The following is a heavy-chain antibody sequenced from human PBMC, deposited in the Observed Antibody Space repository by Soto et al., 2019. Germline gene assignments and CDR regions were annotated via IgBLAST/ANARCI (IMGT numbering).Heavy chain of an antibody. CDR2: ISTYNGDT. J-gene: IGHJ6*02. D-gene: IGHD5-12*01. V-gene: IGHV1-18*01. CDR3: AREGVAPYYYYGMDV. Sequence: ASVKVSCKASGYTFTSYPMHWVRQAPGQRLEWMGWISTYNGDTNYAQTFQGRVTMTTDTSTSTVHMEVRSLRSDDTAVYYCAREGVAPYYYYGMDVWGQGTPVTVSS. CDR1: GYTFTSYP.